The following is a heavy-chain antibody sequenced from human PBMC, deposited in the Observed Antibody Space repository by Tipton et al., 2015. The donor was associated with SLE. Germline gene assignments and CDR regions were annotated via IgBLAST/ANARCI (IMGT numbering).Heavy chain of an antibody. Sequence: TLSLTCTVSGGSIGSYYWTWIRQPAGKGLEYIGRIYGRGNTNYNPSLKSRVTMSVDTSNSQFSLNVNSVTAADTAIYYCARSSYDFAWYVDLWGRGTLVIVSS. CDR2: IYGRGNT. J-gene: IGHJ2*01. V-gene: IGHV4-4*07. CDR1: GGSIGSYY. D-gene: IGHD3-3*01. CDR3: ARSSYDFAWYVDL.